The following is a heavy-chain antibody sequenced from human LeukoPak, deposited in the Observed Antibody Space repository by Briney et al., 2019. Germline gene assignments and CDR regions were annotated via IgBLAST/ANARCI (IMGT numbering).Heavy chain of an antibody. Sequence: ASVKVSCKASGYTFTSYGISWVRQAPGQGLEWMGWISAYNGNTNYAQKLQGRVTMTTDTSTSTAYMELRSLRSDDTAVYYCAREDYDILTGYYFFDYWSQGTLVTVSS. CDR3: AREDYDILTGYYFFDY. CDR2: ISAYNGNT. D-gene: IGHD3-9*01. J-gene: IGHJ4*02. V-gene: IGHV1-18*04. CDR1: GYTFTSYG.